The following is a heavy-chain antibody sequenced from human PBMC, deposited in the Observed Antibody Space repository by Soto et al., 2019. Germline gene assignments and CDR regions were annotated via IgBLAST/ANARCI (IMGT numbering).Heavy chain of an antibody. CDR1: GGSLSSGSYY. CDR3: ARASTPYFDWLSAFDP. D-gene: IGHD3-9*01. Sequence: SQSLPVTCTVSGGSLSSGSYYCSWILQPPGKGLEWIGYIYYSGSTNYNPSLKSRVTISVDTSKNQFSLKLSSVTAADTAVYHCARASTPYFDWLSAFDPWGQGTLVTVSS. J-gene: IGHJ5*02. CDR2: IYYSGST. V-gene: IGHV4-61*01.